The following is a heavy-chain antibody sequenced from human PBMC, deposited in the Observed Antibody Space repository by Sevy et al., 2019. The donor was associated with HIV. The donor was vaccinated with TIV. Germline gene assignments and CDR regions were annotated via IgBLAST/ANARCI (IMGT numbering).Heavy chain of an antibody. CDR1: GGSISSYY. Sequence: SETLSLTCTVSGGSISSYYWSWIRQPPGKGLEWIGYIYYSGSTNYNPSLKSRVTISVDTSKNQFSLKLSPVTAAHTAVSYCARGSRYGDSPVFDYWGQGTLVTVS. J-gene: IGHJ4*02. CDR3: ARGSRYGDSPVFDY. D-gene: IGHD2-21*02. CDR2: IYYSGST. V-gene: IGHV4-59*01.